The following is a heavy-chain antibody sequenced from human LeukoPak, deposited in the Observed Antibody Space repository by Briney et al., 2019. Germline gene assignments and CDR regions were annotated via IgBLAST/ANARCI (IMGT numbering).Heavy chain of an antibody. Sequence: GGSLRLSCAASGFTFSGYWMSWVRQAPGKGLEWVANIKEDGSEKYYVDSVKGRFTISRDNAKNSLYLQMNSLRAEDTAVYYCARSTDSWTNYYGMDVWGQGTTVTVSS. J-gene: IGHJ6*02. CDR3: ARSTDSWTNYYGMDV. CDR1: GFTFSGYW. V-gene: IGHV3-7*01. CDR2: IKEDGSEK. D-gene: IGHD3/OR15-3a*01.